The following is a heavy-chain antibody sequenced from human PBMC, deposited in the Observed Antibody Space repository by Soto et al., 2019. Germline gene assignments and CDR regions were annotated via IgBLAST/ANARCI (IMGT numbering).Heavy chain of an antibody. Sequence: GGSLRLSCAASGFTFSNYWMTWVRQAPGKGLEWVANIERAGGEKYYVDSVKGRFTISRDNAEDSLYLQMNSLRAEDTAVYYSARDRYYNEIDYWGQGTLVTVSS. CDR2: IERAGGEK. J-gene: IGHJ4*02. D-gene: IGHD3-9*01. CDR1: GFTFSNYW. V-gene: IGHV3-7*03. CDR3: ARDRYYNEIDY.